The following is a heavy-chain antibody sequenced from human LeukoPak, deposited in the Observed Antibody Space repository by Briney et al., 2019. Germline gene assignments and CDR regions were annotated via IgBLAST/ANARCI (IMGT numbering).Heavy chain of an antibody. D-gene: IGHD2-15*01. V-gene: IGHV4-30-4*01. CDR1: GGSISSGDYY. Sequence: PSGTLSLTCTVSGGSISSGDYYWSWIRQPPGKGLEWIGYIYYSGSTYYNPSLKSRVTISVDTSKNQFSLKLSSVTAADTAVYYCARECDCSGGSCYHNWFDPWGRGTLVTVSS. J-gene: IGHJ5*02. CDR2: IYYSGST. CDR3: ARECDCSGGSCYHNWFDP.